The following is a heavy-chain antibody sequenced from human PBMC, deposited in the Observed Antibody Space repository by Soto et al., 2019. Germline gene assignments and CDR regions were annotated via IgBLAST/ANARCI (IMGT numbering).Heavy chain of an antibody. J-gene: IGHJ6*03. CDR2: IGTAGDT. CDR3: ARVSKYQLHGYYYYYMDV. D-gene: IGHD2-2*01. V-gene: IGHV3-13*01. Sequence: GGSLRLSCAASGFTFSSYDMHWVRQATGKGLEWVSAIGTAGDTYYPGSVKGRFTISRENAKNSLYLQMNSLRAGDTAVYYCARVSKYQLHGYYYYYMDVWGKGTTVTVSS. CDR1: GFTFSSYD.